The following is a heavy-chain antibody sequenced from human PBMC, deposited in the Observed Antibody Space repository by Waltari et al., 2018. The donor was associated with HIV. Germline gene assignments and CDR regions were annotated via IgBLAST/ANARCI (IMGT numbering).Heavy chain of an antibody. D-gene: IGHD3-9*01. CDR3: ARYFDWFNWFDP. Sequence: QLQLQESGPGLVKPSETLSLTCTVSGGSISSSSYYWGWIRQPPGKGLEWIGSIYYSGSTYYNPSLKSRVTISVDTSKNQFSLKLSSVTAADTAVYYCARYFDWFNWFDPWGQGTLVTVSS. CDR1: GGSISSSSYY. V-gene: IGHV4-39*01. CDR2: IYYSGST. J-gene: IGHJ5*02.